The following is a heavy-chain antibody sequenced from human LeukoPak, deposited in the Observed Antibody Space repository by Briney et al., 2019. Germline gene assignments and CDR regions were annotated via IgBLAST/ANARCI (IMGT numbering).Heavy chain of an antibody. CDR3: ARDSGYDFALGY. V-gene: IGHV4-31*03. J-gene: IGHJ4*02. Sequence: SETLSLTCTVSGGSISSGGYYWSWIRQHPGKGLEWIGYIYYSGSTYYNPSLKSRVTISVDTSKNQFSLKLSSVTAADTAVYYCARDSGYDFALGYWGQGTLVTVSS. D-gene: IGHD5-12*01. CDR1: GGSISSGGYY. CDR2: IYYSGST.